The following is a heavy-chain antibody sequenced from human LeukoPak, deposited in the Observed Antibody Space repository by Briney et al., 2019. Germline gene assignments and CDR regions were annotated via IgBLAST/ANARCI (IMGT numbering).Heavy chain of an antibody. CDR2: INPNSGGT. Sequence: GASVKVSCKASGYTFTDYYMHWVRQAPGQGLEWIGWINPNSGGTNYAQQFQGRVTMTTDTSITTAYMELSRLRSDDTAVYYCARVRMSGITYGCFDPWGQGTLVTVSS. D-gene: IGHD1-7*01. CDR1: GYTFTDYY. CDR3: ARVRMSGITYGCFDP. V-gene: IGHV1-2*02. J-gene: IGHJ5*02.